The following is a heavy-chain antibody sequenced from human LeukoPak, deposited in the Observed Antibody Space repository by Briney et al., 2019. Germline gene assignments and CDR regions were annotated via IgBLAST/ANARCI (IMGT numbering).Heavy chain of an antibody. CDR1: GGSFSDYY. Sequence: SETLSLTCAVYGGSFSDYYWTWIRQTPGKGLEWIGEMSPSGSSNYNPSLKSRVTITVDTSKNQFSLKLRSVTAADTAVYYCARGRQDVNMILVVMAGVSYYLDVWSKGTTVTVS. D-gene: IGHD3-22*01. J-gene: IGHJ6*03. CDR3: ARGRQDVNMILVVMAGVSYYLDV. V-gene: IGHV4-34*01. CDR2: MSPSGSS.